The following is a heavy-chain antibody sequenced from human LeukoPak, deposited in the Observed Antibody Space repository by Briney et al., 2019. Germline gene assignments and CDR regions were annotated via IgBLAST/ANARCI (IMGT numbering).Heavy chain of an antibody. CDR3: ARVRGLDGRIRYFDWLFASESSSFDY. CDR1: GYTFTSYG. CDR2: ISAYNGNT. Sequence: GASVKVSCKASGYTFTSYGISWVRQAPGQGLEWMGWISAYNGNTNYAQKLQGRVTMTTDTSTSTAYMELRSLRSDDTAVYYCARVRGLDGRIRYFDWLFASESSSFDYWGQGTLVTVSS. D-gene: IGHD3-9*01. J-gene: IGHJ4*02. V-gene: IGHV1-18*01.